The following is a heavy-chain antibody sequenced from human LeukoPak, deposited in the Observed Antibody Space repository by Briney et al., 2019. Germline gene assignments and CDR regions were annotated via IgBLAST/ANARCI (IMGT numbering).Heavy chain of an antibody. Sequence: AAVRVSCKASGFTFTGYYVQWVRPAPGQGLAWVGGMNFNNGGTRCAPKFQGRVTMTRDTSISTAYMELNSLRSDDTAMYYCAREGSSGHDWYAFDIWGQETMVTVSS. CDR3: AREGSSGHDWYAFDI. CDR2: MNFNNGGT. D-gene: IGHD5-12*01. V-gene: IGHV1-2*02. CDR1: GFTFTGYY. J-gene: IGHJ3*02.